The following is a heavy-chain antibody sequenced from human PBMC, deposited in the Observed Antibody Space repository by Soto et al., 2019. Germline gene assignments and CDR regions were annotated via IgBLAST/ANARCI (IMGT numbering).Heavy chain of an antibody. CDR1: GFTFDDYA. CDR3: AKGYPLYGDYEE. D-gene: IGHD4-17*01. Sequence: EVQLVESGGGLVQPGRSLRLSCAASGFTFDDYAMHCVRQAPGKGLEWVSGISWNSGSIGYADSVKGRCTISRDNAKNSLYLQMNSLRAEDTALYYCAKGYPLYGDYEEWGQGTLVTVSS. CDR2: ISWNSGSI. J-gene: IGHJ4*02. V-gene: IGHV3-9*01.